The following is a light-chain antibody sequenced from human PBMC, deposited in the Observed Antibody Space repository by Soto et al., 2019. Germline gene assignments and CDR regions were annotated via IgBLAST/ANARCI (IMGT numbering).Light chain of an antibody. J-gene: IGLJ3*02. V-gene: IGLV2-14*01. Sequence: QSALTQPASVSGSPGQSITISCTGTSSDVGGYNYVSWYQHHPGKAPKLMIYEVSNRPSGVSNRFSGSKSGNTASLTISGLKAEDEADYYFSSYTGSSTPVFGGGTKLTVL. CDR2: EVS. CDR3: SSYTGSSTPV. CDR1: SSDVGGYNY.